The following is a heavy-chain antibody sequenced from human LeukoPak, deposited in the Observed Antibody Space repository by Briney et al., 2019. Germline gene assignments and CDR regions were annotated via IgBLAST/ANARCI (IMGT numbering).Heavy chain of an antibody. CDR3: ASSRDADLRFDP. V-gene: IGHV4-59*08. Sequence: PSETLSLTCTVSGGPISSYYCSLIRQPPGKGLGWIEYIYYSGSTNYNPSLESRVTISVDTSKSQFSLKLSSVTAADTAVYYCASSRDADLRFDPWGQGTLVTVSS. CDR1: GGPISSYY. D-gene: IGHD5-24*01. CDR2: IYYSGST. J-gene: IGHJ5*02.